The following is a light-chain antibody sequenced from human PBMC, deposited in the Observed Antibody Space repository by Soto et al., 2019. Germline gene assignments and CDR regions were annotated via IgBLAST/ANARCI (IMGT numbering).Light chain of an antibody. V-gene: IGLV1-44*01. CDR3: ATWDDSLNGRL. CDR1: XSNIGSNT. CDR2: SNN. Sequence: QAVVTQPPSASGTPGQRVTISXXGSXSNIGSNTINWYQQLPGTAPKLLIYSNNQRPSGVPDRFSGSKSGTSASLAISGLQSEDEADYYCATWDDSLNGRLFGGGTKLTVL. J-gene: IGLJ2*01.